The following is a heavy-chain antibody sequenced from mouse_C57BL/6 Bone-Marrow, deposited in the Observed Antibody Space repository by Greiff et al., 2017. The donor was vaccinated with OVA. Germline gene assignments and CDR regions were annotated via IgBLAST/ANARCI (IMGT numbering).Heavy chain of an antibody. CDR3: ARVGAYYSKGWFAY. Sequence: VQLQQSGPELVKPGASVKISCKASGYTFTDYYMNWVKQSHGKSLEWIGDIFPNNGFTSYNQKFKGKATLTVDKSSSTAYMELRSLTSEDSAVYYCARVGAYYSKGWFAYWGQGTLVTVSA. J-gene: IGHJ3*01. V-gene: IGHV1-26*01. D-gene: IGHD2-5*01. CDR1: GYTFTDYY. CDR2: IFPNNGFT.